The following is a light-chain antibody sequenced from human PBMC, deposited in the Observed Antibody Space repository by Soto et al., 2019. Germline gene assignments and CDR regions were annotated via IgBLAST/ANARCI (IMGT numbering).Light chain of an antibody. CDR3: CSYASSRTFAYV. J-gene: IGLJ1*01. CDR1: SSDVGSYNL. V-gene: IGLV2-23*03. CDR2: EGS. Sequence: QSALTQPASVSGSPGQSITISCTGTSSDVGSYNLVSWYQHHPGKAPKLMIYEGSKRPSGVSNRFSGSKSGNTASLTISGLQAEDEADYYCCSYASSRTFAYVFGTGTQLTVL.